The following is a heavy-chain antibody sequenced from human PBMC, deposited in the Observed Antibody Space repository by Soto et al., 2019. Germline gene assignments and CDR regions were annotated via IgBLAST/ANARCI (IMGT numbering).Heavy chain of an antibody. CDR3: ARAVVGSTAFYFDD. Sequence: QVQLVESGGGLVKPGGSLRLSCTASGFTFSDYYMSWIRQAPGKGLEWLSHISGGINTVHYADTAKGRFTISRDNAKNSLYLQMNSLRAEDTAVYYCARAVVGSTAFYFDDWGQGTLVTVSS. CDR2: ISGGINTV. J-gene: IGHJ4*02. D-gene: IGHD1-26*01. CDR1: GFTFSDYY. V-gene: IGHV3-11*01.